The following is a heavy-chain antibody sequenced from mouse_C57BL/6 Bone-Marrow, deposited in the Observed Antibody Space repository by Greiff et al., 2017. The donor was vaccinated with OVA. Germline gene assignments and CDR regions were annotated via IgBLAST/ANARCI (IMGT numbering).Heavy chain of an antibody. CDR3: TRGDYGSSYWYFDV. CDR1: GYTFTSYW. V-gene: IGHV1-5*01. J-gene: IGHJ1*03. D-gene: IGHD1-1*01. Sequence: EVKLVESGTVLARPGASVKMSCKTSGYTFTSYWMHWVKQRPGQGLEWIGAIYPGNSDTSYNQKFKGKAKLTAVTSASTAYMELSSLTNEDSAVYYCTRGDYGSSYWYFDVWGTGTTVTVSS. CDR2: IYPGNSDT.